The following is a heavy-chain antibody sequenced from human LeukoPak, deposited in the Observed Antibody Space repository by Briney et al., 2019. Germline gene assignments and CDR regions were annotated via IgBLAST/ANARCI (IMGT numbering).Heavy chain of an antibody. D-gene: IGHD2-8*01. Sequence: GGSLRLSCAVSGFTFSNYWMTWVRQAPGKGVEWVANIKQDGSEKYYVDSVKGRFTISRDNAKSSLYLQMNSLRVEDTAVYYCTRGVTIVPDYWGQGTLVTVSS. CDR3: TRGVTIVPDY. V-gene: IGHV3-7*01. CDR1: GFTFSNYW. CDR2: IKQDGSEK. J-gene: IGHJ4*02.